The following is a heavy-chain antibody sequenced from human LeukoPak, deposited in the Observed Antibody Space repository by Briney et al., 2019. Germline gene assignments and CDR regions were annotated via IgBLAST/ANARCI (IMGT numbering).Heavy chain of an antibody. CDR3: ARDSGYYYGWFDP. CDR2: IWYDGSNK. CDR1: GFTFSSYG. D-gene: IGHD3-22*01. V-gene: IGHV3-33*01. J-gene: IGHJ5*02. Sequence: TGGSLRLSCAASGFTFSSYGMHWVRQAPGKGLEWVAVIWYDGSNKYYADSVKGRFTISRDNSKNTLYLQMNSLRAEDTAVYYCARDSGYYYGWFDPWGQGTLVTVSS.